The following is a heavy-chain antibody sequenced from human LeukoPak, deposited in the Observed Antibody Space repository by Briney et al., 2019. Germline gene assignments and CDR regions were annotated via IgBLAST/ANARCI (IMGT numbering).Heavy chain of an antibody. CDR2: IKKDGSGK. D-gene: IGHD6-19*01. CDR1: GFTFSRYW. V-gene: IGHV3-7*01. Sequence: GGSLRLSCAASGFTFSRYWMSWVRQGPGKGLEWVANIKKDGSGKGYVDSVKGRFTISRDNAKNSLSLQMNSLRAEDTGVYYCARDLGWFCFDYWGQGIVVTVSS. J-gene: IGHJ4*02. CDR3: ARDLGWFCFDY.